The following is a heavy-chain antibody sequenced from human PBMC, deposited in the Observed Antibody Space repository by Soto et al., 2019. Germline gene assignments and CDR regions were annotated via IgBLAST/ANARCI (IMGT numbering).Heavy chain of an antibody. D-gene: IGHD5-18*01. Sequence: SATLSLTCTVSGGSISSYYWSWIRQPPGRGLEWIGHIFYSGSTNYNPALKSRVTISVDTSKSQFSLKLSSVTAADTAVYYCAKDSGYNYGYFRWFDPWGQGTLVTVSS. V-gene: IGHV4-59*01. CDR1: GGSISSYY. CDR3: AKDSGYNYGYFRWFDP. CDR2: IFYSGST. J-gene: IGHJ5*02.